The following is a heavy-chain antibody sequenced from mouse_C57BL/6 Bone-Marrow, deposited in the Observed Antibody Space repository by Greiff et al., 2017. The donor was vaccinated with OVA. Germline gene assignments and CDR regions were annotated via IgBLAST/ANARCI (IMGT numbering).Heavy chain of an antibody. J-gene: IGHJ4*01. Sequence: VKLMESGPELVKPGASVKISCKASGYAFSSSWMNWVKQRPGKGLEWIGRIYPGDGDTNYNGKFKGKATLTADKSSSTAYMQLSSLTSEDSAVYFCARTYYYGSKIDYAMDYWGQGTSVTVSS. V-gene: IGHV1-82*01. CDR2: IYPGDGDT. D-gene: IGHD1-1*01. CDR1: GYAFSSSW. CDR3: ARTYYYGSKIDYAMDY.